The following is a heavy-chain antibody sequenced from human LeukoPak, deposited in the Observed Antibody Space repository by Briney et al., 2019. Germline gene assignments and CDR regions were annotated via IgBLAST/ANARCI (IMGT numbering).Heavy chain of an antibody. V-gene: IGHV1-3*01. Sequence: ASVKVSCKASGYTFTSYAMHWVRQAPGQRLEWMGWINACNGNTKYSQKFQGRVTITRDTSASTAYMELSSLRSEDTAVYYCARDIVVVPAAMPFYGMDVWGKGTTVTVSS. D-gene: IGHD2-2*01. CDR3: ARDIVVVPAAMPFYGMDV. CDR2: INACNGNT. CDR1: GYTFTSYA. J-gene: IGHJ6*04.